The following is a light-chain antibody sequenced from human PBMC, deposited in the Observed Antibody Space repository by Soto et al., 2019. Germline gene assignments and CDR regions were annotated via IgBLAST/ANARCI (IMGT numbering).Light chain of an antibody. CDR1: QSGSATY. CDR3: QQYVSSPMYT. V-gene: IGKV3-20*01. CDR2: GAS. Sequence: EIVLTQSPGTLSLSPGERATLSCRASQSGSATYLAWYQQKPGQAPRLLIYGASNRATGIPDRFTGSGSGTDFTLTISRLEPEDFAVYFCQQYVSSPMYTFGQGTKLEIK. J-gene: IGKJ2*01.